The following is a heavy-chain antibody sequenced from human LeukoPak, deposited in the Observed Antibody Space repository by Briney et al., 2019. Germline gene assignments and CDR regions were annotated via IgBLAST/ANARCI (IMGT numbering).Heavy chain of an antibody. CDR3: ASRFTARQLVPADYYHMDV. V-gene: IGHV1-69*05. D-gene: IGHD6-13*01. CDR1: GYTFTSYD. Sequence: GASVKVSCKASGYTFTSYDINWVRQAPGQGLEWMGAIIPISGTTNYAQRLQGRVTLTMDDSATTAFMEMSSLRSEDTAVYYCASRFTARQLVPADYYHMDVWGKGTTVFVSS. CDR2: IIPISGTT. J-gene: IGHJ6*03.